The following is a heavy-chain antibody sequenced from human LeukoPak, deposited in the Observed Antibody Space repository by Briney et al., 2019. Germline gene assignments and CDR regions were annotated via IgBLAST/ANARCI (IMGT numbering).Heavy chain of an antibody. J-gene: IGHJ4*02. V-gene: IGHV1-2*06. D-gene: IGHD3-10*01. Sequence: GASVKVSCKASGYSFSDYSMHWVRQAPGQGPEWMGRINPNSGGTSYAQNFQGRVSMTRDTSISTTYMELSGLTSDDTAVYYCARGGSGSGYLYYFDFWGQGTLVSVSS. CDR2: INPNSGGT. CDR3: ARGGSGSGYLYYFDF. CDR1: GYSFSDYS.